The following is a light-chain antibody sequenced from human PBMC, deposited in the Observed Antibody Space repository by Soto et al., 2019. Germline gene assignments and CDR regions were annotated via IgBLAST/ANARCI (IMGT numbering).Light chain of an antibody. J-gene: IGLJ1*01. CDR1: SIDVGGYNY. V-gene: IGLV2-14*03. CDR2: DVA. CDR3: SSYTSSSTLYV. Sequence: SVLTQPASLSGSPGQSIAISCTGASIDVGGYNYVSWYQQHPGKAPKLMIYDVASRPSGVSDRFSGSKSGNTASLTISGLQAEDEADYYCSSYTSSSTLYVFGTGTKVTVL.